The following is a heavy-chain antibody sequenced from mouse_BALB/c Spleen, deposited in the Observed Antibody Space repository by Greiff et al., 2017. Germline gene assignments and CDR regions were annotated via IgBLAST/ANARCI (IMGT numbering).Heavy chain of an antibody. D-gene: IGHD2-14*01. J-gene: IGHJ4*01. CDR3: AREDRYYYYAMDY. CDR1: GFSLTGYG. V-gene: IGHV2-6-7*01. CDR2: IWGDGST. Sequence: VHLVESGPGLVAPSQSLSITCTVSGFSLTGYGVNWVRQPPGKGLEWLGMIWGDGSTDYNSALKSRLSISKDNSKSQVFLKMNSLQTDDTARYYCAREDRYYYYAMDYWGQGTSVTVSS.